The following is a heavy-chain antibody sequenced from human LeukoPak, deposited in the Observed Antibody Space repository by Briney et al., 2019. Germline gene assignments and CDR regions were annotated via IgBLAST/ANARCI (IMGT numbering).Heavy chain of an antibody. V-gene: IGHV3-53*01. CDR1: GFTFSSYW. CDR2: IYSGGST. Sequence: GGSLRLSCAASGFTFSSYWMHWVRQAPGKGLVWVSVIYSGGSTYYADSVKGRFTISRDNSKNTLYLQMNSLRAEDTAVYYCARDAYSSGWYSDYWGQGTLVTVSS. D-gene: IGHD6-19*01. CDR3: ARDAYSSGWYSDY. J-gene: IGHJ4*02.